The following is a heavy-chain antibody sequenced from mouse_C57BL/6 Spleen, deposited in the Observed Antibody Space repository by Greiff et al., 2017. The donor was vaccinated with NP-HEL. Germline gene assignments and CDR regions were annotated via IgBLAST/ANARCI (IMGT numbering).Heavy chain of an antibody. V-gene: IGHV1-15*01. D-gene: IGHD3-1*01. CDR3: TRALGDQFSYWYFDV. J-gene: IGHJ1*03. CDR1: GYTFTDYE. Sequence: QVQLKQSGAELVRPGASVTLSCKASGYTFTDYEMHWVKQTPVHGLEWIGAIDPETGGTAYNQKFKGKAILTADKSSSTAYMELRSLTSEDSAVYYCTRALGDQFSYWYFDVWGTGTTVTVSS. CDR2: IDPETGGT.